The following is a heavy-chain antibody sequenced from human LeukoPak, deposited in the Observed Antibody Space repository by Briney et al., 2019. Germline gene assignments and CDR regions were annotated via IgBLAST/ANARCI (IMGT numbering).Heavy chain of an antibody. CDR1: GGSISSYY. CDR3: ARDHLYDILTGYDAPTYFDY. V-gene: IGHV4-4*07. Sequence: SETLSLTCTVSGGSISSYYWSWIRQPAGKGLEWIWRIYTSGSTNYNPSLKSRVTMSVDTSKNQFSLKLSSVTAADTAVYYCARDHLYDILTGYDAPTYFDYWGQGTLVTVSS. J-gene: IGHJ4*02. D-gene: IGHD3-9*01. CDR2: IYTSGST.